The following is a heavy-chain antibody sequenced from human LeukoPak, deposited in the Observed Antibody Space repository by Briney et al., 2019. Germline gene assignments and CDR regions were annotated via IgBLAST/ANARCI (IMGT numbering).Heavy chain of an antibody. D-gene: IGHD5-24*01. CDR2: ISGSGSTI. Sequence: PGGSLRLSCAASGFTFSSYEMNWVRQAPGKGLEWVSYISGSGSTIYYADSVKGRFTISRDNAKNSLYLQMNSLRAEDTAVYYCAREMATSTDYWGQGTLVTVSS. CDR3: AREMATSTDY. J-gene: IGHJ4*02. CDR1: GFTFSSYE. V-gene: IGHV3-48*03.